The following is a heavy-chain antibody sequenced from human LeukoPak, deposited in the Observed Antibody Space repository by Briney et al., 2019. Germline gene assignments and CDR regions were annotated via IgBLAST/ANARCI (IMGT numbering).Heavy chain of an antibody. D-gene: IGHD4-17*01. V-gene: IGHV3-23*01. Sequence: GGSLRLSCAASGFTFSSYAMSWVRQAPGKGLEWVSGISGSGGTTYCPDSVKGRFTISRDNSKNALYLQMNSLRAEDTAVYYCATATTVTNAFDIWGQGTMVTVSS. CDR1: GFTFSSYA. J-gene: IGHJ3*02. CDR2: ISGSGGTT. CDR3: ATATTVTNAFDI.